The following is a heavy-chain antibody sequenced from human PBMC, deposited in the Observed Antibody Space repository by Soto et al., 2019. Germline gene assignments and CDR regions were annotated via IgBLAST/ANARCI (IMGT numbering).Heavy chain of an antibody. J-gene: IGHJ4*02. CDR2: IYYSGST. D-gene: IGHD3-3*01. CDR3: ARGFDFWSGCDF. Sequence: SETLSLTCTVSGGSISSGGYYWSWIRQHQGKSLEWIGYIYYSGSTYYNPSLKSRVTISVDTYKNQFSLKLSSVTASDTAVYYCARGFDFWSGCDFWGQGTLVTVSS. V-gene: IGHV4-30-4*08. CDR1: GGSISSGGYY.